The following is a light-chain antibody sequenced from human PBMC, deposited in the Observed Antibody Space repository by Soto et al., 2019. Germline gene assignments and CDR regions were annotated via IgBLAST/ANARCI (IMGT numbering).Light chain of an antibody. J-gene: IGKJ1*01. CDR3: QQYGSSPAWT. CDR1: QSVSSSY. CDR2: LAS. V-gene: IGKV3-20*01. Sequence: EIVLTQSPGTLSLSPGERATLSCRASQSVSSSYLAWYQQKPGQAPRLLIYLASSRATGIPDRFSGSGSGKDFTLTISRLEPEDFAVYYCQQYGSSPAWTFGQGTKVEIK.